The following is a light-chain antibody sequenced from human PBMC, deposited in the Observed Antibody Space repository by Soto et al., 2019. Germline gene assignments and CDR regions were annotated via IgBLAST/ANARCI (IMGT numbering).Light chain of an antibody. V-gene: IGKV1-27*01. Sequence: DIQMTHSPSSLSASVGDRVTITCRASQGIGNYLAWYQHKPGKVPKLLIYGASTLQSRVPSRFSGGGSGTEFTLTISGLQIEDLATYYCQVYNNGPPGFGQGTRLEIK. J-gene: IGKJ5*01. CDR2: GAS. CDR3: QVYNNGPPG. CDR1: QGIGNY.